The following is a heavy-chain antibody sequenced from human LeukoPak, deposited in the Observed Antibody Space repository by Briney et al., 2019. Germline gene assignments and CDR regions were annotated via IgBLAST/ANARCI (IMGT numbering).Heavy chain of an antibody. CDR1: GFTFSSYW. CDR2: IKQDGSEK. J-gene: IGHJ5*02. CDR3: ARGGIVVVPAAMRGTVGFDP. V-gene: IGHV3-7*01. D-gene: IGHD2-2*01. Sequence: GGSLRLSCAASGFTFSSYWMSWVRQAPGKGLEWVANIKQDGSEKYYVDSVKGRFTISRDNAKNSLYLQMNSLRAEDTAVYYCARGGIVVVPAAMRGTVGFDPWGQGTLVTVSS.